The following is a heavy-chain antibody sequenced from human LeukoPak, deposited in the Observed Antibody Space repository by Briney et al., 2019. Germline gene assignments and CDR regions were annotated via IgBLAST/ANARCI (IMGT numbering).Heavy chain of an antibody. V-gene: IGHV3-74*01. CDR1: GFTFSVFW. CDR3: AMGYKSAYSWDY. J-gene: IGHJ4*02. CDR2: ISPDGRST. Sequence: QTGGSLRLSCVVSGFTFSVFWMFWVRQAPGQGLVWVSHISPDGRSTNYADSVKGRFTISRDNARNTLYLQLNSLTAEDTAVYYCAMGYKSAYSWDYWGQGTLVTVSS. D-gene: IGHD5-18*01.